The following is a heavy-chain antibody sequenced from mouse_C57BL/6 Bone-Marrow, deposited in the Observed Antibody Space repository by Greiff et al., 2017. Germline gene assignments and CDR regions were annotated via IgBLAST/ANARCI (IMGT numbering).Heavy chain of an antibody. CDR1: GFTFTDYY. V-gene: IGHV7-3*01. CDR2: IRNKANGYTT. CDR3: ARLAYNAMDY. Sequence: EVHLVESGGGLVQPGGPLSLSCAASGFTFTDYYMSWVRQPPGKALEWLGFIRNKANGYTTEYSASVKGRFTISRDNSQSILYLQMNALRAEDSATFYCARLAYNAMDYWGQGTSVTVSS. J-gene: IGHJ4*01.